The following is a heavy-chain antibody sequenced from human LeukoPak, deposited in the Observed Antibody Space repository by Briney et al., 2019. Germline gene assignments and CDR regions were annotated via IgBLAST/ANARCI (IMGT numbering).Heavy chain of an antibody. J-gene: IGHJ4*02. CDR1: GFTFSGSA. CDR3: TRQDHYHDSSGYYVFDY. CDR2: IRSKANSYAT. V-gene: IGHV3-73*01. D-gene: IGHD3-22*01. Sequence: GGSLKLSCAASGFTFSGSAMHWVRQASGKGLEWVGGIRSKANSYATAYAASVKGRFTISRDDSKNTAYLQMNSLKTEDTAVYYCTRQDHYHDSSGYYVFDYWGQGTLVTVSS.